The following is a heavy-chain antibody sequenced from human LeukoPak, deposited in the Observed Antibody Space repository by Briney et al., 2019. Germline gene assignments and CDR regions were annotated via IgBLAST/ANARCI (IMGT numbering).Heavy chain of an antibody. CDR1: GGSISSSNW. CDR2: ISSHSGSA. J-gene: IGHJ4*02. Sequence: SETLSLTCAVSGGSISSSNWWTWVRQTPGKGLEWIGEISSHSGSANYNPSLMRRVTISVDKSKNQFSLRLSSVTAADTAVYYCAKIFCSSITCYLDFWGQGTLVTVSS. CDR3: AKIFCSSITCYLDF. V-gene: IGHV4-4*02. D-gene: IGHD2-15*01.